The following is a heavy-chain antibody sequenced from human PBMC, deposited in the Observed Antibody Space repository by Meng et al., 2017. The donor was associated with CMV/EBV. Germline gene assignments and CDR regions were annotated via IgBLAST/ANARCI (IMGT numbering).Heavy chain of an antibody. Sequence: SVKVSCKASGGTFSSYAISWVRQAPGQGPEWMGGIIPIFGTANYAQKFQGRVTITTDESTSTAYMELSSLRSEDTAVYYCARGPLGVASHFDYWGQGTLVTVSS. J-gene: IGHJ4*02. CDR3: ARGPLGVASHFDY. CDR1: GGTFSSYA. D-gene: IGHD7-27*01. CDR2: IIPIFGTA. V-gene: IGHV1-69*05.